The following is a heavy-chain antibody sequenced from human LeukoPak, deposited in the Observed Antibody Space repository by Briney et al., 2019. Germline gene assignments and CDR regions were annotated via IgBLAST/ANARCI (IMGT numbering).Heavy chain of an antibody. CDR1: GFTFSSYG. CDR2: IQYDGSNE. Sequence: GGSLRLSRAASGFTFSSYGMHWVRQAPGKGLEWVAYIQYDGSNEQYADSVKGRFTISRDNAKNSLYLQMNSLRAEDTAVYYCARRPYYYDSLDYWGLDYWGQGTLVTVSS. J-gene: IGHJ4*02. D-gene: IGHD3-22*01. V-gene: IGHV3-30*12. CDR3: ARRPYYYDSLDYWGLDY.